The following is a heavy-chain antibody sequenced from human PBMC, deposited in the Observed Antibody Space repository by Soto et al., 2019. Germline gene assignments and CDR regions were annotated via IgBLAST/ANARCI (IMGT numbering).Heavy chain of an antibody. V-gene: IGHV4-39*01. CDR1: GGSISGSSYY. Sequence: QLQLQESGPGLVKPSETLSLTCTVSGGSISGSSYYWGWIRQPPGKGLEWIGAIYYTGRTYYKPSLKSRVTISVDTSKNQFSLKLNSVSAADTAVYYCASGGEGSIAVAGGGQGTLVTVSS. CDR3: ASGGEGSIAVAG. D-gene: IGHD6-19*01. J-gene: IGHJ4*02. CDR2: IYYTGRT.